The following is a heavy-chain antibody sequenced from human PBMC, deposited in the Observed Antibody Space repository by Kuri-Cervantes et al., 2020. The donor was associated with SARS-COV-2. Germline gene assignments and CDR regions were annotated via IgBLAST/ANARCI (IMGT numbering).Heavy chain of an antibody. CDR2: IYCSGST. J-gene: IGHJ6*03. V-gene: IGHV4-38-2*01. Sequence: SQTLSLTCAVSGYFFSNGYYWGWIRQPPGKGLEWIGTIYCSGSTYYNPSLKSRVTISVDTSKNQFSLKLNSVTAADSAVIYCARHRKIYDYWGGRGFFYYYMDVWGKGTTVTVSS. D-gene: IGHD3/OR15-3a*01. CDR1: GYFFSNGYY. CDR3: ARHRKIYDYWGGRGFFYYYMDV.